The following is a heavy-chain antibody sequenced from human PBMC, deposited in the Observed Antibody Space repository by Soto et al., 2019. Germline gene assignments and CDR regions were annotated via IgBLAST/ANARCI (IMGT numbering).Heavy chain of an antibody. J-gene: IGHJ4*02. D-gene: IGHD1-20*01. CDR2: VDYSGTA. Sequence: SETLSLTCTVSSGSISVTNVFWGWVRQAPGKGLEWIGNVDYSGTAYFSPSLATRVTFHVDTSKNQFSLTLYSVTAADTAVYYCARITGRHLDYWGQGILVTVSS. CDR1: SGSISVTNVF. CDR3: ARITGRHLDY. V-gene: IGHV4-39*01.